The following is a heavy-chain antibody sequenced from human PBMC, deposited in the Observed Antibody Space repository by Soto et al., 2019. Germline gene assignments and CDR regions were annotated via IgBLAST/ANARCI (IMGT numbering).Heavy chain of an antibody. Sequence: GGSLRLSCAASGFTFSSYWMHWVRQAPGKGLVWVSRINGDGSSTSYADSVKGRFTISRDNAKNTLYLQMNSLRAGDTAVYYCARGISPLSGMDVWGQGTTVTVSS. J-gene: IGHJ6*02. V-gene: IGHV3-74*01. CDR1: GFTFSSYW. D-gene: IGHD3-3*02. CDR2: INGDGSST. CDR3: ARGISPLSGMDV.